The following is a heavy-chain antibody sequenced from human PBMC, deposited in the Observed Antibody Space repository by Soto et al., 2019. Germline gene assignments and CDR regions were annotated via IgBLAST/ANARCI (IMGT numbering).Heavy chain of an antibody. D-gene: IGHD6-6*01. CDR1: GYTFTIHD. CDR3: ARVSSIAARRSFDS. CDR2: LNPHSGKT. V-gene: IGHV1-8*01. J-gene: IGHJ4*02. Sequence: QVQLVKSGAEVKKPGASMKVSCKASGYTFTIHDIHWVRQAPGLGPEWMAWLNPHSGKTSYAQKFQGRLTMTGNASTSTAYMELSSLRSEDTAMYYCARVSSIAARRSFDSWGQGTLVTVSS.